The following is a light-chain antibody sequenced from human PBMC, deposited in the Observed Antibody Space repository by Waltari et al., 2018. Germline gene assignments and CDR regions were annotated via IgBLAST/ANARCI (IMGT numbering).Light chain of an antibody. CDR2: YDR. CDR3: HVWHPHVDPGV. Sequence: SYVVTQPPSVSVAPGATATITCGGYHTGTYSVLWYQRKAGQAPVLVIFYDRDRPSGIPDRFSGSNSGNTATLTISRVEAGDEARYYCHVWHPHVDPGVFGTGTEVTVL. V-gene: IGLV3-21*04. J-gene: IGLJ1*01. CDR1: HTGTYS.